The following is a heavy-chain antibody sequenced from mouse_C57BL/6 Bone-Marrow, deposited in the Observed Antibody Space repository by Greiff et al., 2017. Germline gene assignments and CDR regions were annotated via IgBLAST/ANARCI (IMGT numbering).Heavy chain of an antibody. CDR3: ARHGGLRPLDY. J-gene: IGHJ2*01. CDR2: ISSGGSYT. CDR1: GFTFSSYG. D-gene: IGHD2-4*01. V-gene: IGHV5-6*01. Sequence: EVMLVESGGDLVKPGGSLKLSCAASGFTFSSYGMSWVRQTPDKRLEWVATISSGGSYTYYPDSVKGRFTISRDNAKTTLYLQMSSLKSEDTAMYYCARHGGLRPLDYWGQGTTLTVSS.